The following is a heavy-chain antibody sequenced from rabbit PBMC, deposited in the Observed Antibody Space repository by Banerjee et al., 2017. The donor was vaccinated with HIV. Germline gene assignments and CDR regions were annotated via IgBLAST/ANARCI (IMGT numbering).Heavy chain of an antibody. Sequence: QEQLVESGGGLVQPEGSLTLTCKASGFDFSNNALCWVRQAPGKGLEWIACIYTSSGSTYYASWAKGRFTISKASSTTVTLQMTSLTAADTATYFCARVGGWGGFGLWGPGTLVTVS. D-gene: IGHD4-1*01. CDR3: ARVGGWGGFGL. CDR2: IYTSSGST. V-gene: IGHV1S45*01. CDR1: GFDFSNNAL. J-gene: IGHJ4*01.